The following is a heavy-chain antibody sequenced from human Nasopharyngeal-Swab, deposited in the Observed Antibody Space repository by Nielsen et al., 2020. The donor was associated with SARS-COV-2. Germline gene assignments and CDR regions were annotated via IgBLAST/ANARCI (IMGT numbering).Heavy chain of an antibody. J-gene: IGHJ4*02. V-gene: IGHV3-7*01. CDR2: IKQDGSEK. Sequence: GESLKISCAASGFTFSSYWMSWVRQAPGKGLEWVANIKQDGSEKYYVDSVKGRFTITRDNAKNSLYLQMNSLRAEDTAGYYCASSHYDFWSGYYLGVDYWGQGTLVTVSS. CDR3: ASSHYDFWSGYYLGVDY. CDR1: GFTFSSYW. D-gene: IGHD3-3*01.